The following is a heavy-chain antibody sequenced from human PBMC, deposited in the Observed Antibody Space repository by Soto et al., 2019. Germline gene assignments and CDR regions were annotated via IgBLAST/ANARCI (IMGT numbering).Heavy chain of an antibody. J-gene: IGHJ3*02. D-gene: IGHD1-1*01. CDR3: ARVERGTATTVVDAFDI. CDR2: MRNSGGT. V-gene: IGHV4-34*01. Sequence: QVQLQQWGAGLLKPSETLSPTCAVYGGFVTSGSYYWSWIRQPPGKGLEWIGEMRNSGGTHFNPSLKSRVTISVDTSKNQFTLKMSSVTAADTALYYCARVERGTATTVVDAFDIWGPGTMVTVSS. CDR1: GGFVTSGSYY.